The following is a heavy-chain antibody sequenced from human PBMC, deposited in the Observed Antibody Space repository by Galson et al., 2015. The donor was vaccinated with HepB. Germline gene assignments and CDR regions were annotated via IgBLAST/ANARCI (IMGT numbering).Heavy chain of an antibody. D-gene: IGHD3-3*01. CDR3: AHTLIRYLEWSKTPVVDY. CDR1: GFSLSTSGVG. V-gene: IGHV2-5*02. J-gene: IGHJ4*02. Sequence: PALVKPTQTLTLTCTFSGFSLSTSGVGVGWIRQPPGKALEWLALIYWDDDKRYSPSLKSRLTITKDTSKNQVVLTMTTMDPVDTATYYCAHTLIRYLEWSKTPVVDYWGQGTLVTVSS. CDR2: IYWDDDK.